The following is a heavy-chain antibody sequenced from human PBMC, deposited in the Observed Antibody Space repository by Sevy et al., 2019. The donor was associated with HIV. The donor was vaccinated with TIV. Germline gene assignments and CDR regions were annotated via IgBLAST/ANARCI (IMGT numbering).Heavy chain of an antibody. CDR3: ASCSSTSCYYYYGMDV. CDR2: INPNSGGT. CDR1: GYTFTGYY. V-gene: IGHV1-2*02. Sequence: VSVKVSCKASGYTFTGYYMHWVRQAPGQGLEWMGWINPNSGGTNYAQKFQGRVTMTRDTSISTAYMELSRLRSDDTAVYYCASCSSTSCYYYYGMDVWGQGTTVTVSS. J-gene: IGHJ6*02. D-gene: IGHD2-2*01.